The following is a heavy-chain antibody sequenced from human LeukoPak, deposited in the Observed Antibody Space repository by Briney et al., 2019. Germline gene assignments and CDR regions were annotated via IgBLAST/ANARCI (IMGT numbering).Heavy chain of an antibody. CDR1: GFTFTSSA. CDR3: AAGGPRTKMVRGAIGPLYYFDY. D-gene: IGHD3-10*01. J-gene: IGHJ4*02. Sequence: SVKVSCKASGFTFTSSAVQWVRQARGQRLERIGWIVVGSGNTNYAQKFQERVTITRDMSTSTAYMELSSLRSEDTAVYYCAAGGPRTKMVRGAIGPLYYFDYWGQGTLVTVSS. V-gene: IGHV1-58*01. CDR2: IVVGSGNT.